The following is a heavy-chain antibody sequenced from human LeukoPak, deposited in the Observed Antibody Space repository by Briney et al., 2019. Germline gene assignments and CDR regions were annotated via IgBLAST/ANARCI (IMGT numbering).Heavy chain of an antibody. V-gene: IGHV1-69*13. Sequence: SVKVSCKASGGTFSSYAISWVRQAPGQGLEWMGGIIPIFGTANYAQKLQGRVTITADESTSTAYMELSSLRSEDTAVYYCARDYYDSSGYTQRDNYYYYYGMDVWGQGTTVTVSS. CDR1: GGTFSSYA. CDR2: IIPIFGTA. D-gene: IGHD3-22*01. J-gene: IGHJ6*02. CDR3: ARDYYDSSGYTQRDNYYYYYGMDV.